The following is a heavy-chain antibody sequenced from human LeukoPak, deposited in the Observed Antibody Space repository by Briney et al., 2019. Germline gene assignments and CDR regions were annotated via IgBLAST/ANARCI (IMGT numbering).Heavy chain of an antibody. D-gene: IGHD3-16*01. V-gene: IGHV3-23*01. CDR3: AKDGVVTITFEY. CDR2: ISGSGGST. J-gene: IGHJ4*02. Sequence: GGSLRLSCTASGFTFSSYAMSWVRQAPGKGLEWVSVISGSGGSTFYGDSVKGRFTISRDSSKNTLYLQMNSLRAEDTAVYYCAKDGVVTITFEYWGQGTLVTVSS. CDR1: GFTFSSYA.